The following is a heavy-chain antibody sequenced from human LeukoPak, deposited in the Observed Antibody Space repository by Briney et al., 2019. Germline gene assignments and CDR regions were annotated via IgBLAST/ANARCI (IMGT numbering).Heavy chain of an antibody. CDR2: IKQDGSEK. V-gene: IGHV3-7*01. Sequence: GGSLRLSCAASGFTFSSYAMHWVRQAPGKGLEWVANIKQDGSEKYYVDSVKGRFTISRDNAKNSLYLQMNSLRAEDTAVYYCARNVGYWGQGTLVTVSS. CDR1: GFTFSSYA. J-gene: IGHJ4*02. CDR3: ARNVGY.